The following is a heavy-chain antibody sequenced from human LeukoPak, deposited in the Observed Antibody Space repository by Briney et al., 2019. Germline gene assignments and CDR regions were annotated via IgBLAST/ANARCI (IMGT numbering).Heavy chain of an antibody. Sequence: GGAPGPPCAAPGFPFSTFWVSWGRQAPGKGREWVANINQDGSEKYYVDSVKGRFTISRDNAKNSLYLQMNGLRAEDTAVYYCATRTGGWFPYWGQGTLVTVSS. J-gene: IGHJ4*02. CDR1: GFPFSTFW. CDR2: INQDGSEK. V-gene: IGHV3-7*01. D-gene: IGHD6-19*01. CDR3: ATRTGGWFPY.